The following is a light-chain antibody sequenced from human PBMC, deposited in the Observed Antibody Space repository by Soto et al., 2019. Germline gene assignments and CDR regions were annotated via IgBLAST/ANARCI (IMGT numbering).Light chain of an antibody. CDR1: QSVSSN. CDR3: KQSYSTPPT. CDR2: GAS. Sequence: EIVLPQSQGTLSGSPGGSTALSWRASQSVSSNLAWYQQKPGQAPRLLIYGASTRATGIPARFSGSGSGTDFTLTISSLQPEDFATYYCKQSYSTPPTVGHGTRLEIK. V-gene: IGKV3-15*01. J-gene: IGKJ5*01.